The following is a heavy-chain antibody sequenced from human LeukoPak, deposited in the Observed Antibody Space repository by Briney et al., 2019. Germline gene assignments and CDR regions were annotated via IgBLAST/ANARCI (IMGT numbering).Heavy chain of an antibody. CDR1: GFIFSDYD. Sequence: SGGSLRLSCAVSGFIFSDYDMNWVRQAPGKGLEWVSFITRSGSVICYADSVRGRFTTSRDNANNSLHLQMNSLRAEDTAVYYCARDHTGDYWGQGTLVTVSS. V-gene: IGHV3-48*03. CDR3: ARDHTGDY. J-gene: IGHJ4*02. CDR2: ITRSGSVI. D-gene: IGHD7-27*01.